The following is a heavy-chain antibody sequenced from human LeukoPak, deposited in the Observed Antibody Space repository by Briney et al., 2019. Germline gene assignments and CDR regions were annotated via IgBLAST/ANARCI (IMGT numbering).Heavy chain of an antibody. D-gene: IGHD1-1*01. CDR3: AKDESSFVAASTGTFDY. J-gene: IGHJ4*02. Sequence: GGSLRLSCAASGFTFDDYAMHWVRQAPGKGLERVSGISWNSGSIGYADSVKGRFTISRDNAKNSLYLQMNSLRAEDTALYYCAKDESSFVAASTGTFDYWGQGTLVTVSS. CDR2: ISWNSGSI. CDR1: GFTFDDYA. V-gene: IGHV3-9*01.